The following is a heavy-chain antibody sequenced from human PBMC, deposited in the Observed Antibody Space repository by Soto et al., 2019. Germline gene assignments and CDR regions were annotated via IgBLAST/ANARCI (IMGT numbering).Heavy chain of an antibody. Sequence: QGLLVQSEAEVKKPGASVRVSCKATDYSFISNGIYWVRQAPGQGLEWLGGVHFYNGKTEYTQNIQGRVTMTADTSTTTAYLEMRSMRSDDTAVYYCARDKWRPTAGVQQLHCCGLDVWGQGTTVTVSS. CDR2: VHFYNGKT. CDR1: DYSFISNG. V-gene: IGHV1-18*04. J-gene: IGHJ6*02. D-gene: IGHD6-13*01. CDR3: ARDKWRPTAGVQQLHCCGLDV.